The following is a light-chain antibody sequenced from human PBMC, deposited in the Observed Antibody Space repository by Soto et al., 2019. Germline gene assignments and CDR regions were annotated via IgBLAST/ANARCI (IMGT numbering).Light chain of an antibody. CDR2: EVS. CDR3: SSYTSSSTLYV. V-gene: IGLV2-14*01. J-gene: IGLJ1*01. CDR1: SCDVGGYNY. Sequence: QSALAQPASVSASPGQSITISCTGTSCDVGGYNYVSWYQQHPGKAPKLMIYEVSNRPSGVSNRFSGSKSGNTASLTISGLQAEDEADYYCSSYTSSSTLYVFGTGTKVTVL.